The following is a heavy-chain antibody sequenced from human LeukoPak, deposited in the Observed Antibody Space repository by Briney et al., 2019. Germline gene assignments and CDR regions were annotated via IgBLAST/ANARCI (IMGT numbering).Heavy chain of an antibody. CDR3: AKYMSGYAYRGLDY. V-gene: IGHV3-7*05. D-gene: IGHD5-12*01. CDR1: GFTFSHYW. J-gene: IGHJ4*02. CDR2: IKQDGSEK. Sequence: PGGSLRLSCAASGFTFSHYWMSWVRQAPGKGLEWVANIKQDGSEKNYLGSVKGRFSVSRDNAKNSLSLQMNTLRAEDTAVYYCAKYMSGYAYRGLDYWGQGTLVTVSS.